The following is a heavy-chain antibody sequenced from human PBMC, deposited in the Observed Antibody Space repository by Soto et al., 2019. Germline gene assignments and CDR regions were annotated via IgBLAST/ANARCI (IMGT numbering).Heavy chain of an antibody. Sequence: QITLKESGPTLVKPTQTLTLTCTFSGFSLSTSGVGVGWIRQPPGKALEWLALIYWDDDKRYSPSLKSRLTITKDTSKNQVVLTMTNMDPVDTATYYCAHRREYSYGYSIYYYYGMDVWGQGTTVTVSS. V-gene: IGHV2-5*02. J-gene: IGHJ6*02. D-gene: IGHD5-18*01. CDR3: AHRREYSYGYSIYYYYGMDV. CDR2: IYWDDDK. CDR1: GFSLSTSGVG.